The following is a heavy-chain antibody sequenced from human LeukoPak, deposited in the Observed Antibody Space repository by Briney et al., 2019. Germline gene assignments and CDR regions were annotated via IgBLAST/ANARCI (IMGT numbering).Heavy chain of an antibody. J-gene: IGHJ4*02. Sequence: GGSLRLSCAASGFTFSDYYMSWIRQAPGKGLGWVSYISSSSSYTNYADSVKGRFTISRDNAKNSLYLQMNSLRAEDTAVYYCARPLRDILTGYYFDYWGQGTLVTVSS. V-gene: IGHV3-11*06. CDR1: GFTFSDYY. CDR2: ISSSSSYT. D-gene: IGHD3-9*01. CDR3: ARPLRDILTGYYFDY.